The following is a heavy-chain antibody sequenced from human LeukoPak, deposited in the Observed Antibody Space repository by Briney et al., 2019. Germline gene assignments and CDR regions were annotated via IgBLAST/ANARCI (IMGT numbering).Heavy chain of an antibody. D-gene: IGHD3-3*01. V-gene: IGHV1-2*02. CDR1: GYSFTGYY. Sequence: ASVKVSCKASGYSFTGYYMHWVRQAPGQGLEWMGWINPSSGGTNYAQTFQGRVTMTRDTSTSTAYMELSRLTSDDTAMYYCATAFGVVDLDYWGQGTLVTVSS. J-gene: IGHJ4*02. CDR2: INPSSGGT. CDR3: ATAFGVVDLDY.